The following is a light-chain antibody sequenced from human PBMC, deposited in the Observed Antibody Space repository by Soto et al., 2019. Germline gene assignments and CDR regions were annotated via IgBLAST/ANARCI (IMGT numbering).Light chain of an antibody. V-gene: IGKV1-39*01. CDR1: QSIGTF. Sequence: DIQMTQFPSSLSASVGDRVTITCRANQSIGTFLNWYQQRPGEAPKLLIYLLSNLHSGAPSRLSGSGSGTDFTLTISSLQPEDCATYFCQQTSSVPRTFGQGTKLEIK. CDR2: LLS. J-gene: IGKJ2*01. CDR3: QQTSSVPRT.